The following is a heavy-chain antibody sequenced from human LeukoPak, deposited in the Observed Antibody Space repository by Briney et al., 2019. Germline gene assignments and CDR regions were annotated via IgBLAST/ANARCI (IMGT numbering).Heavy chain of an antibody. V-gene: IGHV5-51*01. J-gene: IGHJ4*02. D-gene: IGHD6-19*01. CDR1: GSPFTNYW. CDR3: AVAPVAGPYYFDY. Sequence: GESLKISCQGSGSPFTNYWIGWVRQLPGKGLEWMGIIYPGDSDTRYSPSFQGQVTISADKSISTAYLQWSSLKASDTAMYYCAVAPVAGPYYFDYWGQGTLVTVSS. CDR2: IYPGDSDT.